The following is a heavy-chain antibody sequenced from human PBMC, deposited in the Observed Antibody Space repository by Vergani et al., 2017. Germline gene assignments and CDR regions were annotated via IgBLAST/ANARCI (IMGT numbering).Heavy chain of an antibody. V-gene: IGHV3-43*02. J-gene: IGHJ4*02. Sequence: EVQLVESGGGVVQPRGSLRLSCAASGFTFDDYAMHWVRQAPGKGLEWVSLISGDGGSTYYADSVKGRFTISRDNSKNSLYLQMNSLRTEDTALYYCATSGYESIDYWGQGTLVTVSS. CDR3: ATSGYESIDY. CDR2: ISGDGGST. CDR1: GFTFDDYA. D-gene: IGHD5-12*01.